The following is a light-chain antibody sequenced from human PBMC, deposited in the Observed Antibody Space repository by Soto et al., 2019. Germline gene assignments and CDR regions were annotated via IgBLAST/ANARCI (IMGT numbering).Light chain of an antibody. V-gene: IGKV1-33*01. CDR3: QQYESLPLT. CDR1: QDISKN. CDR2: DAS. J-gene: IGKJ5*01. Sequence: EIQMTQSPSSLSASVGDRVTITCQASQDISKNLIWYQQKPGKAPKLLIYDASDLETGVPSRFSGSGSGTGFTFTISSLQPEDFATYYCQQYESLPLTFGQGTRLEIK.